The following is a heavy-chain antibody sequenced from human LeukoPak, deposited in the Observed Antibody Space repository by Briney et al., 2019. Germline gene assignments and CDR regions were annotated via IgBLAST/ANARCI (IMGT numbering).Heavy chain of an antibody. CDR1: GFTFSNYG. CDR2: ISYDGSNK. D-gene: IGHD3-9*01. CDR3: AKDSRRSTYYDILTGYYPSGFDY. V-gene: IGHV3-30*18. J-gene: IGHJ4*02. Sequence: GGSLRLSCAASGFTFSNYGIHWVRQAPGKGLEWVAVISYDGSNKYYAESVKGRFTISRDNSKNTLSLQMNSLRAEDTAAYYCAKDSRRSTYYDILTGYYPSGFDYWGQGTLVTVSS.